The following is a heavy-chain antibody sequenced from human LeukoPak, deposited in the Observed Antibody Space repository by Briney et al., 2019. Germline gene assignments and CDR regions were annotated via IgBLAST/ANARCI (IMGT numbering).Heavy chain of an antibody. D-gene: IGHD1-26*01. Sequence: GGSLRLSCAASGFTFSSYAMSWVRQAPGKGLEWISSISGGGGGTFYTDSVKGRFTISRDNSKNTLYLQMNSLKAEDTAIYYCAKDLGVVGAKADYWGQGTLVTVSS. J-gene: IGHJ4*02. V-gene: IGHV3-23*01. CDR1: GFTFSSYA. CDR3: AKDLGVVGAKADY. CDR2: ISGGGGGT.